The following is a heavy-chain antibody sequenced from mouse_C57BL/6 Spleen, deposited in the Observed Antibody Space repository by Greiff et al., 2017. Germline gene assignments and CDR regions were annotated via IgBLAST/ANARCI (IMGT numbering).Heavy chain of an antibody. J-gene: IGHJ1*03. V-gene: IGHV5-16*01. D-gene: IGHD6-1*01. Sequence: EVMLVEPEGGLVQPGSSMKLSCTASGFTFSDYYMDWVRQVPEKGLEWVANINYDGSSTYYLESLKSRFIISRDNATNILYLQISSLKSEDTATXYCARGGCRWYFDDWGTGTTVTVSS. CDR2: INYDGSST. CDR3: ARGGCRWYFDD. CDR1: GFTFSDYY.